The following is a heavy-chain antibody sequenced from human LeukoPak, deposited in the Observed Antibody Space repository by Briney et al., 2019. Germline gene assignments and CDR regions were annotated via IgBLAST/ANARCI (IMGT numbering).Heavy chain of an antibody. J-gene: IGHJ4*02. V-gene: IGHV3-48*03. D-gene: IGHD3-22*01. Sequence: GGSLRLSCAASGFTFSSYEMNWVRQAPGKGLEWVSYISSSGSTIYYADSVKGRFTISRDNAKSSLYLQMNSLRAEDTAVYYCARDEGYYYDSSDYWGQGTLVTVSS. CDR3: ARDEGYYYDSSDY. CDR2: ISSSGSTI. CDR1: GFTFSSYE.